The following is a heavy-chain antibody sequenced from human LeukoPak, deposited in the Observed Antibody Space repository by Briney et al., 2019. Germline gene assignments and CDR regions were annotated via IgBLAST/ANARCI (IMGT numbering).Heavy chain of an antibody. J-gene: IGHJ4*02. Sequence: PGGSLRLSCAASGFTFNNYAMTWVRQAPGKGLEWVSTISNSGDSTYYADSVKGRFTISRDNSRNTLSLQMNSLTAEDTAVYYCAKDSISYYDILTGYSDFDYWGQGTLATVSS. CDR3: AKDSISYYDILTGYSDFDY. V-gene: IGHV3-23*01. CDR1: GFTFNNYA. CDR2: ISNSGDST. D-gene: IGHD3-9*01.